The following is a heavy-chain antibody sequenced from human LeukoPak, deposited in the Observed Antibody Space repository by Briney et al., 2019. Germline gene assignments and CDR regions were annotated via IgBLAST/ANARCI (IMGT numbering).Heavy chain of an antibody. V-gene: IGHV1-2*02. CDR1: GYTFTSYY. CDR3: ARAYTYGLGY. Sequence: ASVKVSCKASGYTFTSYYMHWVRQAPGQGLEWMGWINPNSGGTNYAQKFQGRVTMTRDTSISTAYMELSSLRSEDTAVYYCARAYTYGLGYWGRGIPVTVSS. J-gene: IGHJ4*02. D-gene: IGHD5-18*01. CDR2: INPNSGGT.